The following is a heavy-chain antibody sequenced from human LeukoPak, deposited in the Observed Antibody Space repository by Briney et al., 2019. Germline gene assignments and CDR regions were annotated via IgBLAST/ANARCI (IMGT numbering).Heavy chain of an antibody. J-gene: IGHJ6*03. D-gene: IGHD3-9*01. CDR2: INHSGST. CDR1: GGSFSGYY. V-gene: IGHV4-34*01. Sequence: KPSETLSLTCAVYGGSFSGYYWSWIRQPPGKGLEWIGEINHSGSTNYNPSLKSRVTISVDTSKNQFSLKLSSVTAADTAVYYCARDKQAGLRYFDWLDYYYYYMDVWGKGTTVTISS. CDR3: ARDKQAGLRYFDWLDYYYYYMDV.